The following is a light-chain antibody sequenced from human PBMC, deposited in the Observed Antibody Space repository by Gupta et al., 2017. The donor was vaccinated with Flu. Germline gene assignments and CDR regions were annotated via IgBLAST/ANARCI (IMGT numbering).Light chain of an antibody. J-gene: IGKJ1*01. CDR3: QQYGDSPPTT. Sequence: IVLTQSPGTLSLSPRERATLSCRASQSITRNFLAWYQQKPGQSPRLLIHSASTRATGIPDRFSDSGSGTDFTLTINGLEPEDFAVYYCQQYGDSPPTTFGQGTKVEIK. CDR1: QSITRNF. CDR2: SAS. V-gene: IGKV3-20*01.